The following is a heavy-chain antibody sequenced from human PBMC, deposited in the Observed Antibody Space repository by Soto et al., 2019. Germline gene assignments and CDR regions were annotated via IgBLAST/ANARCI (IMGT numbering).Heavy chain of an antibody. Sequence: QVQLVQSGAEVKKPGASVKVSCKASGCTFSSNGVSWVRQAPGQGLEWMGWISTFNGNAHYAQKFQGRVTMTTDTSTNTAYMELTSLSSDDTAVYYCARLHGYSSGWYDYWGQGTLVTVSS. D-gene: IGHD6-19*01. CDR3: ARLHGYSSGWYDY. CDR1: GCTFSSNG. J-gene: IGHJ4*02. V-gene: IGHV1-18*04. CDR2: ISTFNGNA.